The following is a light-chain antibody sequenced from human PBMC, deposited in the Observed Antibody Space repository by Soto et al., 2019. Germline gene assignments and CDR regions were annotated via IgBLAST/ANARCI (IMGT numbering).Light chain of an antibody. Sequence: ETVLTQSPCTLSLSPGERATLSCRAGQSIRNNYLAWYQQKPGQTPWLLTYDASNRATGIPARFSGGGSGTEFTLTISSLQSEDFAEYHCQQYNNWPQTFGQGTRLEF. CDR3: QQYNNWPQT. CDR1: QSIRNN. V-gene: IGKV3D-15*01. CDR2: DAS. J-gene: IGKJ5*01.